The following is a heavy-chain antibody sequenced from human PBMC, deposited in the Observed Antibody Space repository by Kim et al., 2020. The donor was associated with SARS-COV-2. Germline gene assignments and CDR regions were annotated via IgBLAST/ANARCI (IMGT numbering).Heavy chain of an antibody. D-gene: IGHD5-18*01. CDR2: INPNSGGA. CDR3: ARTVGHSYGYGY. V-gene: IGHV1-2*06. J-gene: IGHJ4*02. Sequence: ASVKVSCKASGYTFTGYYLNWVRQAPGQGLEWMGRINPNSGGAKYAQKFQGRVTMTSDTSISTAYMEVSRLRSDDTAVYYCARTVGHSYGYGYWGQGTLVTVSS. CDR1: GYTFTGYY.